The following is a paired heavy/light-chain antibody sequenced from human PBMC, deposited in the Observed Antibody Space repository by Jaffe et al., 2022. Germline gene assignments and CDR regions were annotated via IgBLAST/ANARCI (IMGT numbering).Light chain of an antibody. CDR1: QGISSY. V-gene: IGKV1-9*01. CDR2: AAS. CDR3: QQLNSYLLFT. Sequence: DIQLTQSPSFLSASVGDRVTITCRASQGISSYLAWYQQKPGKAPKLLIYAASTLQSGVPSRFSGSGSGTEFTLTISSLQPEDFATYYCQQLNSYLLFTFGPGTKVDIK. J-gene: IGKJ3*01.
Heavy chain of an antibody. CDR2: IYYSGST. V-gene: IGHV4-59*01. D-gene: IGHD3-10*01. CDR3: ARAPDYTMVQGVTDYYYYYMDV. CDR1: GGSISSYY. Sequence: QVQLQESGPGLVKPSETLSLTCTVSGGSISSYYWSWIRQPPGKGLEWIGYIYYSGSTNYNPSLKSRVTISVDTSKNQFSLKLSSVTAADTAVYYCARAPDYTMVQGVTDYYYYYMDVWGKGTTVTVSS. J-gene: IGHJ6*03.